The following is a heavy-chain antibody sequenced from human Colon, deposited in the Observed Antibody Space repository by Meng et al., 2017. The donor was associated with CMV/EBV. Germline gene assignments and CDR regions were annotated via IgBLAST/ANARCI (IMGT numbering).Heavy chain of an antibody. Sequence: ASVKVSCKASGFTFTDYYFYWIRPAPGQGLEYMGWINANSGATGCAQKFQGRVSMTRDTYISTIYMELGGLRPDDTAVYYCARDGVSSVTDLDYWGQGTLVTVSS. CDR3: ARDGVSSVTDLDY. V-gene: IGHV1-2*02. J-gene: IGHJ4*02. D-gene: IGHD6-19*01. CDR2: INANSGAT. CDR1: GFTFTDYY.